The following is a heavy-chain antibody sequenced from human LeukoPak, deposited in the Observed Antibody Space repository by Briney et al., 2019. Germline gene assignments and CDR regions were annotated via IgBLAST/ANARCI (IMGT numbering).Heavy chain of an antibody. J-gene: IGHJ3*02. Sequence: QPGGSLRLSCAASGFTFSSYWMHWVRQAPGKGLVWVSRINSDGSSTSYADSVKGRFTISRDNAKNTLYLQMNSLRAEDTAVYYCARVTSSGFYDAFGIWGQGTMVTVSS. D-gene: IGHD6-19*01. V-gene: IGHV3-74*01. CDR2: INSDGSST. CDR1: GFTFSSYW. CDR3: ARVTSSGFYDAFGI.